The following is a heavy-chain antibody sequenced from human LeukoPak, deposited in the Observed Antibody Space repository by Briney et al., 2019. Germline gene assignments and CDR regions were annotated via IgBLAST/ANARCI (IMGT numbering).Heavy chain of an antibody. CDR2: INHSGST. J-gene: IGHJ4*02. CDR1: GGSFSGYY. V-gene: IGHV4-34*01. CDR3: ARAGLGTNFDY. Sequence: SETLSLTCAVYGGSFSGYYWSWIRQPPGKGLEWIGEINHSGSTNYNPSLKSRVTISVDRSKNQFSLKLSSVTAADTAVYYCARAGLGTNFDYWGQGTLVTVSS. D-gene: IGHD3-22*01.